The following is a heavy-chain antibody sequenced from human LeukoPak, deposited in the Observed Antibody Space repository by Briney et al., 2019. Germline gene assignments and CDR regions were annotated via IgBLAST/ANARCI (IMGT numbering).Heavy chain of an antibody. V-gene: IGHV1-69*13. CDR2: IIPIFGTT. D-gene: IGHD2-21*02. CDR1: GGTFNNYA. CDR3: AANGYCGSDCYYYFDY. J-gene: IGHJ4*02. Sequence: SVEVSCKASGGTFNNYAFSWVRQAPGQGLEWMGGIIPIFGTTNYAQKFQGRVTITADESTTTAYMELSSLRSEGTAVYYCAANGYCGSDCYYYFDYWGQGTLVTVSS.